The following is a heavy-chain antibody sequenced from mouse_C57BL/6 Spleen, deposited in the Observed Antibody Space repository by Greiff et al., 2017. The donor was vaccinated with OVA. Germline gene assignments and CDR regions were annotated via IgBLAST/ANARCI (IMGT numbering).Heavy chain of an antibody. V-gene: IGHV1-75*01. Sequence: QVHVKQSGPELVKPGASVKISCKASGYTFTDYYINWVKQRPGQGLEWIGWIFPGSGSTYYNEKFKGKATLTVDKSSSTAYMLLSSLTSEDSAVYFCARRYGSSPYYAMDYWGQGTSVTVSS. D-gene: IGHD1-1*01. CDR2: IFPGSGST. CDR1: GYTFTDYY. J-gene: IGHJ4*01. CDR3: ARRYGSSPYYAMDY.